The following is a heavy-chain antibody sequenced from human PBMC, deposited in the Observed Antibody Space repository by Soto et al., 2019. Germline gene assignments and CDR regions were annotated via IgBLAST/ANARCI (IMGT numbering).Heavy chain of an antibody. D-gene: IGHD3-10*01. CDR2: ISGSGGST. Sequence: EVQLLESGGGLVQPGGSLRLSCAASGFTFSSYAMSWVRQAPGKGLEWVSAISGSGGSTYYAVSVKGRFTISRDNSKTTLYLQMNSLRAEDTAVYYCAKYISGTTVNWLDYWGQGTLVTVSS. CDR1: GFTFSSYA. J-gene: IGHJ5*01. CDR3: AKYISGTTVNWLDY. V-gene: IGHV3-23*01.